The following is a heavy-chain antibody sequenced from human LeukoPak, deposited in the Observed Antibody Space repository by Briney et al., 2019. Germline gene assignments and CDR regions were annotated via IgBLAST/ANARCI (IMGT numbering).Heavy chain of an antibody. V-gene: IGHV3-21*06. CDR2: ISSSSSYI. CDR3: AKSGGFFDT. CDR1: GFTFSSYS. J-gene: IGHJ4*02. D-gene: IGHD1-26*01. Sequence: GGSLRLSCAASGFTFSSYSMSWVRQAPGKGLEWVSSISSSSSYIYYADSVKGRFTISRDNAQNLLYLHMNSLRAEDTGVYYCAKSGGFFDTWGQGTLVTVSS.